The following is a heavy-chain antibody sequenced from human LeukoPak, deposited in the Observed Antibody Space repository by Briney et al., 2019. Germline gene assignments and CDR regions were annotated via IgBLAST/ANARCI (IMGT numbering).Heavy chain of an antibody. D-gene: IGHD3-10*01. CDR1: GFTFSSYA. J-gene: IGHJ5*02. V-gene: IGHV3-23*01. CDR2: ISGSGGST. Sequence: QSGGSLRLSCAASGFTFSSYALSWVRQAPGKGLDWVSAISGSGGSTYYADSVKGRFTISRDNSKNTLYLQMNSLRAEDTAVYHCANGVRGVINWFNPWGQGTLVTVYS. CDR3: ANGVRGVINWFNP.